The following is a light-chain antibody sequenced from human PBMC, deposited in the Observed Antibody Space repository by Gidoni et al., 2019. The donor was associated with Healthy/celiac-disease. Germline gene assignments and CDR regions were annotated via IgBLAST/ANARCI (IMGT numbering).Light chain of an antibody. V-gene: IGKV1-9*01. Sequence: DIPLTPAPSFLSASVGDRVTITCRASQGISSYLAWYQQKPGKAPKLLIYAASTLQSGVPSRFSGSGSGTEFTLTISSLQPEDFATYYCQQLNSYPLVTFGQGTKLEIK. CDR3: QQLNSYPLVT. CDR2: AAS. J-gene: IGKJ2*01. CDR1: QGISSY.